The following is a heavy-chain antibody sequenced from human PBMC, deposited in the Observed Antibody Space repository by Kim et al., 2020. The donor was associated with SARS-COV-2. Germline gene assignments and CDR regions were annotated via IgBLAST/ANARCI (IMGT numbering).Heavy chain of an antibody. CDR2: IIPIFGTA. J-gene: IGHJ4*02. Sequence: SVKVSCKASGGTFSSYAISWVRQAPGQGLEWMGGIIPIFGTANYAQKFQGRVTITADESTSTAYMELSSLRSEDTAVYYCARARFGGSPTGEFDYWGQGTLVTVSS. V-gene: IGHV1-69*13. D-gene: IGHD3-10*01. CDR3: ARARFGGSPTGEFDY. CDR1: GGTFSSYA.